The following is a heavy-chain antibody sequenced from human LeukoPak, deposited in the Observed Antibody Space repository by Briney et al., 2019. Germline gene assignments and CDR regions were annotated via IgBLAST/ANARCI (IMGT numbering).Heavy chain of an antibody. CDR3: ARDQWDYGHFDY. Sequence: MPSETLSLTCTVSGGSISSGGYYWSWIRQHPGEGLEWIGYIYYSGSTHYNPSLKSRVTISVDTSKNQFSLKLSSVTAADTAVYYCARDQWDYGHFDYWGQGTLVTVSS. CDR2: IYYSGST. CDR1: GGSISSGGYY. J-gene: IGHJ4*02. V-gene: IGHV4-31*03. D-gene: IGHD1-26*01.